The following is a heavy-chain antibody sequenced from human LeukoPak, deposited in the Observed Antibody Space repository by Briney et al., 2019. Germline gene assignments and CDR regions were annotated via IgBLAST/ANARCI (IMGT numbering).Heavy chain of an antibody. CDR3: ARGEELWFGEFHAFDI. V-gene: IGHV1-24*01. Sequence: GASVKVSCKVSGYTLTELSMHWVRQAPGKGLEWMGGFDPEDGETIYAQKFQGRVTMTEDTSTDTAYMELSSLRSEDTAVYYCARGEELWFGEFHAFDIWGQGTMVTVSS. CDR1: GYTLTELS. D-gene: IGHD3-10*01. J-gene: IGHJ3*02. CDR2: FDPEDGET.